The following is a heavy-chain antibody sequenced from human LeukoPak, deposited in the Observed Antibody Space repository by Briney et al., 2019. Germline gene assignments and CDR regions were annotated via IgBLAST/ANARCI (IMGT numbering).Heavy chain of an antibody. J-gene: IGHJ4*02. Sequence: KISCKGSGYSFTTYWIGWVRQMPGKGLEWMGLIYPGDSDTRYSPSFQGQVTISADKSISTAYLQWSSLKASDTAMYYCARRVRASTLFDYWGQGTLVTVSS. D-gene: IGHD1-26*01. CDR1: GYSFTTYW. V-gene: IGHV5-51*01. CDR3: ARRVRASTLFDY. CDR2: IYPGDSDT.